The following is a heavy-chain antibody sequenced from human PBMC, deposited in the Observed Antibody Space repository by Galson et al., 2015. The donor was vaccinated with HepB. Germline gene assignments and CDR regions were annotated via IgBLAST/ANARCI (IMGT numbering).Heavy chain of an antibody. Sequence: SVKVSCKASGYTFTGYYMHWVRQAPGQGLEWMGWINPNSGGTNYAQKFQGRVTMTRDTSISTAYMELSRLRSDDTAVYYCARVPAAMSHYYYYGMDVWGQGTTVTVSS. J-gene: IGHJ6*02. CDR2: INPNSGGT. D-gene: IGHD2-2*01. V-gene: IGHV1-2*02. CDR1: GYTFTGYY. CDR3: ARVPAAMSHYYYYGMDV.